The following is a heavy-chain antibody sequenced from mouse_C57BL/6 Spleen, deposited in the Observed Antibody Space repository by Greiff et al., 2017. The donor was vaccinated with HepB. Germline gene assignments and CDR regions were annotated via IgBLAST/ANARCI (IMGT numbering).Heavy chain of an antibody. CDR2: IDPSDSYT. Sequence: QVHVKQPGAELVKPGASVKLSCKASGYTFTSYWMQWVKRRPGQGLEWIGEIDPSDSYTNYNQKFKGKATLTVDTSSSTAYMQLSSLTSEDSAVYYCARHRLRLPHFDYWGQGTTLTVSS. J-gene: IGHJ2*01. D-gene: IGHD3-2*02. V-gene: IGHV1-50*01. CDR1: GYTFTSYW. CDR3: ARHRLRLPHFDY.